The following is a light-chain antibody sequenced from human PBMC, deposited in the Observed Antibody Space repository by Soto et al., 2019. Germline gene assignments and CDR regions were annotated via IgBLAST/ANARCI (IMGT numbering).Light chain of an antibody. CDR1: SSDIGAYKY. CDR3: QSYDSSLSGPVV. CDR2: DVS. J-gene: IGLJ2*01. V-gene: IGLV2-14*01. Sequence: QSALTQPASVSGSPGQSITISCAGTSSDIGAYKYVSWYQQHPGKAPTLVIYDVSNRPSGVSNRFSGSKSGNTASLTISGLQPEDEAVYYCQSYDSSLSGPVVFGGGTKLTVL.